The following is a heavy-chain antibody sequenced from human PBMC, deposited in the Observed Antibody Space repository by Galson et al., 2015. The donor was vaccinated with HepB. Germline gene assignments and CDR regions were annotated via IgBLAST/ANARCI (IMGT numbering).Heavy chain of an antibody. CDR3: AADSPFLEWLLDYYYGMDV. D-gene: IGHD3-3*01. CDR1: GFTFTSSA. Sequence: SVTVSCKASGFTFTSSAMQWVRQARGQRLEWIGWIVVGSGNTNYAQKFQERVTITRDMSTSTAYMELSSLRSEDTAVYYCAADSPFLEWLLDYYYGMDVWGQGTTVTVSS. J-gene: IGHJ6*02. V-gene: IGHV1-58*02. CDR2: IVVGSGNT.